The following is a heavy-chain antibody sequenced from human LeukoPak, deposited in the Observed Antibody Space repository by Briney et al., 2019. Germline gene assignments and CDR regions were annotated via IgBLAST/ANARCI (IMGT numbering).Heavy chain of an antibody. CDR2: ISSSGSNT. CDR1: EFTYG. D-gene: IGHD2-2*01. V-gene: IGHV3-23*01. J-gene: IGHJ4*02. Sequence: PGGSLRLSCTASEFTYGMSWVRQAPGKGLECVSSISSSGSNTYYADSVKGRFTISRDNSKNTLHLQMNSLRAEDTAVYYCAKDGRYCITNTCYHYFDSWGQGALVTVSS. CDR3: AKDGRYCITNTCYHYFDS.